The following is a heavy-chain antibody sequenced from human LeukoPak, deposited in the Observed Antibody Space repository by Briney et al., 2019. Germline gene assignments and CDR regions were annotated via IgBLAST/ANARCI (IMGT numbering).Heavy chain of an antibody. D-gene: IGHD3-10*01. CDR3: VRGPYGSGISNWFDP. CDR1: DGAIAGYS. V-gene: IGHV4-59*01. Sequence: PSETLSLTCTVSDGAIAGYSWSWIRQPPGKGLEWIGYIYCSGDTNYNPSLQSRVTVSVDTSKNQFSQKLTSVTAADTAVYYCVRGPYGSGISNWFDPWGQGTLVIVSS. J-gene: IGHJ5*02. CDR2: IYCSGDT.